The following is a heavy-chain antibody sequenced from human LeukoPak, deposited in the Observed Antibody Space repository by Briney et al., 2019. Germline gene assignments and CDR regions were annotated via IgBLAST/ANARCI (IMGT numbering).Heavy chain of an antibody. CDR3: ATYRRGYHDSSESYYFDY. V-gene: IGHV3-23*01. CDR2: ISSSGDST. J-gene: IGHJ4*02. CDR1: GFSFNDAW. D-gene: IGHD3-22*01. Sequence: GGSLRLSCAASGFSFNDAWMNWVRQAPGKGLEWVSGISSSGDSTYYADSVKGRFTISRDNSKNTLYLQMNGLRAEDTAIYYCATYRRGYHDSSESYYFDYWGQGTLVTVSS.